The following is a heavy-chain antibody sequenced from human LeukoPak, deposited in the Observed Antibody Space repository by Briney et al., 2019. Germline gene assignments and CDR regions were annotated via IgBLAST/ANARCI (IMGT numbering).Heavy chain of an antibody. CDR2: ISGSGGST. Sequence: GGSLRLSCAASGFTFNIYALGWVRQAPGKGLEWVSAISGSGGSTYYADSVKGRFTISRDNAKNTLYLQMNSLRAEDTAVYYCARVLQGEWFFDYWGQGTLVTVSS. CDR1: GFTFNIYA. CDR3: ARVLQGEWFFDY. D-gene: IGHD3-3*01. J-gene: IGHJ4*02. V-gene: IGHV3-23*01.